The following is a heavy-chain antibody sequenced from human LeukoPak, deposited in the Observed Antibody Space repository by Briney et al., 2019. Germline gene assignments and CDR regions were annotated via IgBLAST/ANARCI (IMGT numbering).Heavy chain of an antibody. J-gene: IGHJ4*02. CDR1: GFTFSNYG. Sequence: GGSLRLSCAASGFTFSNYGMNWVRQAPGKGLEWVSGITGNGGTTYYADSVKGRFTISRDNSKNTLYLQMNSLRAEDTAVYYCARRGYYDSSGYDYWGQGTLVTVSS. CDR3: ARRGYYDSSGYDY. V-gene: IGHV3-23*01. D-gene: IGHD3-22*01. CDR2: ITGNGGTT.